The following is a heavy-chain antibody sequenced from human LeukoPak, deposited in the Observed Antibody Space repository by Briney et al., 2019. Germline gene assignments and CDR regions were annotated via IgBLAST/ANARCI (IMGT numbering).Heavy chain of an antibody. J-gene: IGHJ3*02. CDR3: AREYCSGGRCYSGAFDI. D-gene: IGHD2-15*01. CDR1: GFTFSSYW. Sequence: GGSLRLSCAAPGFTFSSYWMNWVRQAPGKGLEWVANIKEDGNEKYYVDSVKGRFTISRDNAKNSLFLQMNSLRAEDTAVYYCAREYCSGGRCYSGAFDIWGQGTLVSVSS. CDR2: IKEDGNEK. V-gene: IGHV3-7*01.